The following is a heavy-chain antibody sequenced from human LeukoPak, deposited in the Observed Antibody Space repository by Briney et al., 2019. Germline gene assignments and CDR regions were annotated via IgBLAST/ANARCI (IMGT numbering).Heavy chain of an antibody. CDR3: ARGESLIVVASDAFDI. Sequence: WVRQAPGKGLEWIGYIYYSGSTYYNPSLKSRVTISVDTSKNQFSLKLSSVTAADTAVYYCARGESLIVVASDAFDIRGQGTMVTVSS. J-gene: IGHJ3*02. CDR2: IYYSGST. V-gene: IGHV4-31*02. D-gene: IGHD3-22*01.